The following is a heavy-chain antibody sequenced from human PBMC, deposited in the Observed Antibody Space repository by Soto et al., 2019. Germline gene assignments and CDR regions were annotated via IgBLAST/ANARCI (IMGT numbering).Heavy chain of an antibody. D-gene: IGHD3-10*01. V-gene: IGHV1-18*01. J-gene: IGHJ5*02. Sequence: QVQLVQSGAEVKKPGASVKVSCKASGYTFTNYGISWVRQAPGQGLEWMGWVSAYNGNTKYAQKLQGRVTMTTDTSTSTAYMELRSLRSDDTAVYYCARGVGSGSYYNQYNWFDPWGQGTLVTVSS. CDR3: ARGVGSGSYYNQYNWFDP. CDR1: GYTFTNYG. CDR2: VSAYNGNT.